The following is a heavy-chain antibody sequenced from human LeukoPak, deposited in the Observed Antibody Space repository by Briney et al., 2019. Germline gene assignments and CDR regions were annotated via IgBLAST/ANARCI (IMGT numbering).Heavy chain of an antibody. V-gene: IGHV3-74*01. D-gene: IGHD3-16*01. Sequence: PGRSLRLSCTASGFTFSSYWMHWVRQAPGKGLVWVSRINSDGSSTSYADSVKGRFTISRDNAKNTLYLQMNSLRAEDTAVYYCAREGDSLAGFDYWGQGTLVTVSS. CDR2: INSDGSST. CDR3: AREGDSLAGFDY. J-gene: IGHJ4*02. CDR1: GFTFSSYW.